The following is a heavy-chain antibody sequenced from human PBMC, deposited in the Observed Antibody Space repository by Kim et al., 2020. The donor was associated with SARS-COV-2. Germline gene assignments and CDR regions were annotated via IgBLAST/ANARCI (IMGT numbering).Heavy chain of an antibody. J-gene: IGHJ4*02. CDR1: GGSISTSSSYY. Sequence: SETLSLTCTVSGGSISTSSSYYWGWIRQPPGKGLEWIGSIYYSGSTYYSPSLKSRVAISLDTSKNQFSLKLSSVTAADTAVYYCARDSCIGGSCFDYWGQGTLVTVSS. CDR3: ARDSCIGGSCFDY. D-gene: IGHD2-15*01. V-gene: IGHV4-39*07. CDR2: IYYSGST.